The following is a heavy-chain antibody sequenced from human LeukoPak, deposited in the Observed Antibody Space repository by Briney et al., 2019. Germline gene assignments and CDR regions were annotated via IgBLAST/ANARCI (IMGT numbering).Heavy chain of an antibody. CDR1: GGSITTTIG. V-gene: IGHV4-4*02. J-gene: IGHJ1*01. D-gene: IGHD1-26*01. CDR2: VHLSGAT. Sequence: PSETLSVTCAVSGGSITTTIGWSWVRQPPGKGLEWIGEVHLSGATNYNLSLESRVSMSIDKSKNHLSLEVTSVTAADTAIYYCTRESGAFHPCGFWGQGTLVTVSS. CDR3: TRESGAFHPCGF.